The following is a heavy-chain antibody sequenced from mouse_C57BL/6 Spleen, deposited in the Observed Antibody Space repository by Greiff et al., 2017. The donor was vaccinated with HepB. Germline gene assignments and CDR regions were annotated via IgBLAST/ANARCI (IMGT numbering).Heavy chain of an antibody. V-gene: IGHV1-59*01. Sequence: QVQLQQPGAELVRPGTSVKLSCKASGYTFTSYWMHWVKQRPGQGLEWIGVIDPSDSYTNYNQKFKGKATLTVDTSSSTAYMQLSSLTSEDSAVYHCAREVLRGYWYFDVWGTGTTVTVSS. CDR3: AREVLRGYWYFDV. CDR2: IDPSDSYT. J-gene: IGHJ1*03. CDR1: GYTFTSYW.